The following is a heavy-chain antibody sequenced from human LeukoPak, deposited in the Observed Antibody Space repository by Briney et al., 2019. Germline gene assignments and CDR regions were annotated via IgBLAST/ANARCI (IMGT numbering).Heavy chain of an antibody. V-gene: IGHV3-48*03. J-gene: IGHJ4*02. CDR2: ISGSGTTI. CDR3: ARQFAY. CDR1: GFTFSTYQ. Sequence: GGSLRLSCAASGFTFSTYQMNWVRQAPGKGLEWVSYISGSGTTIYYADSAKGRFTISRDNAKNSLYLQMDSLRAEDTAVYYCARQFAYWGQGTLVTVSS.